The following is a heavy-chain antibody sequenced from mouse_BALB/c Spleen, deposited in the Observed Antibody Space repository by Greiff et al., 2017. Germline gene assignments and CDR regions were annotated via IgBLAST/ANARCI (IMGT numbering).Heavy chain of an antibody. D-gene: IGHD1-2*01. V-gene: IGHV2-3*01. CDR2: IWGDGST. Sequence: QVQLQQSGPGLVAPSQSLSITCTVSGFSLTSYGVSWVRQPPGKGLEWLGVIWGDGSTNYHSALISRLSISKDNSKSQVFLKLNSLQTDDTATYYCAKHLNSLLQDWFAYWGQGTLVTVSA. J-gene: IGHJ3*01. CDR1: GFSLTSYG. CDR3: AKHLNSLLQDWFAY.